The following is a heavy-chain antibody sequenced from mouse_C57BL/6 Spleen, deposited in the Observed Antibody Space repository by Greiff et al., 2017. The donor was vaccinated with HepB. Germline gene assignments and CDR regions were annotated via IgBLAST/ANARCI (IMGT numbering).Heavy chain of an antibody. CDR1: GYTFTSYW. V-gene: IGHV1-64*01. Sequence: QVQLQQPGAELVKPGASVKLSCKASGYTFTSYWMHWVKQRPGKGLEWIGMIHPNSGSTNYNEKFKSKATLTVDKSSSTAYMQRSSLTSDDAAVYYCARESSRNLGFWGQGTTLTVSS. D-gene: IGHD1-1*01. CDR2: IHPNSGST. CDR3: ARESSRNLGF. J-gene: IGHJ2*01.